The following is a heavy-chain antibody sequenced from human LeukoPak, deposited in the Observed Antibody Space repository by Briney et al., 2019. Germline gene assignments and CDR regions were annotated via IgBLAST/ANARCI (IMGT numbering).Heavy chain of an antibody. Sequence: GGSLRLSCAASGFTFSSYSMDWVRQAPGKGLEWVSSIGSSSSYIYYADSVKGRFTISRDNAKNSLYLQMNSLRAEDTAVYYCARDYGGNSVYYYYMDIWGKGTTVTVSS. CDR1: GFTFSSYS. CDR2: IGSSSSYI. J-gene: IGHJ6*03. D-gene: IGHD4-23*01. V-gene: IGHV3-21*01. CDR3: ARDYGGNSVYYYYMDI.